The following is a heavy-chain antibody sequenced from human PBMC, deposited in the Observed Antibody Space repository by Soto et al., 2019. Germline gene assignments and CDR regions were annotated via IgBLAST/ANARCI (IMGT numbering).Heavy chain of an antibody. CDR3: ARSDLTGYYRFDY. Sequence: GASVKVSCKASGYTFTSYAMHWVRQAPGQRLEWMGWINAGNGNTKYSQKFQGRVTITRDTSASTAYMELSSLRSEDTAVYYCARSDLTGYYRFDYWGQGTLVTVSS. J-gene: IGHJ4*02. CDR2: INAGNGNT. V-gene: IGHV1-3*01. CDR1: GYTFTSYA. D-gene: IGHD3-9*01.